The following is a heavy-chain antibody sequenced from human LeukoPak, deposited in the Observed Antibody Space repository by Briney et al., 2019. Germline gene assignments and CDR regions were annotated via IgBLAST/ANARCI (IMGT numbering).Heavy chain of an antibody. CDR2: INHSGSI. D-gene: IGHD3-10*01. J-gene: IGHJ4*02. CDR1: GGSFSGYY. Sequence: PSETLSLTCAVYGGSFSGYYWSWIRQPPGKGLEWIGEINHSGSINYNPSLKSRVTISVDTSKNQFSLKLSSVTAADTAVYYCARVDLWFGESLFDYWGQGTLVTVSS. CDR3: ARVDLWFGESLFDY. V-gene: IGHV4-34*01.